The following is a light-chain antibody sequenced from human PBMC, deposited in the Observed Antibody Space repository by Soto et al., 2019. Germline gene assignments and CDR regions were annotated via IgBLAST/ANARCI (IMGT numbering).Light chain of an antibody. CDR2: EVS. J-gene: IGLJ1*01. Sequence: QSALTQPASVSGSPGQSITISCTGTSSDVGGYNYVSWYQQHPGKAPKLMIYEVSNRPSGVSNRFSGSKSGNTASLTISGLQAEDEADYYCRSYTSSDSYVFGPGTKLTVL. CDR3: RSYTSSDSYV. V-gene: IGLV2-14*01. CDR1: SSDVGGYNY.